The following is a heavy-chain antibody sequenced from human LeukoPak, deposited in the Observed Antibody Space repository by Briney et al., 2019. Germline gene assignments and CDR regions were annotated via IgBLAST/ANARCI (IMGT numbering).Heavy chain of an antibody. J-gene: IGHJ4*02. V-gene: IGHV3-49*04. CDR1: GFTFGDYA. D-gene: IGHD5-18*01. CDR2: IRSKAYGGTT. CDR3: VRVVTRVIFDY. Sequence: QPGRSLRLSCTASGFTFGDYAMSWVRQAPGKGLEWVGFIRSKAYGGTTEYAASVEGRFTISRDDSKSIAYLQMNSLKTEDTAVYYCVRVVTRVIFDYWGQGTLVTVSS.